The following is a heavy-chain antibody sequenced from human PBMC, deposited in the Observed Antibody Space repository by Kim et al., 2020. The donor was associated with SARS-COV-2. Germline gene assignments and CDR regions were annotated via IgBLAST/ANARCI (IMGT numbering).Heavy chain of an antibody. J-gene: IGHJ6*02. CDR3: ARGLGYCCGGCCTVPDYYYGMDV. V-gene: IGHV1-46*01. CDR2: INPSGGST. D-gene: IGHD2-15*01. Sequence: ASVKVSCKASGYTFTSYYMHWVRQSPGQGLEWMGIINPSGGSTSYAQKFQGRVTMTRDTSTSTVYMELSSLRSEDTAVYYCARGLGYCCGGCCTVPDYYYGMDVWGQGTKVTVS. CDR1: GYTFTSYY.